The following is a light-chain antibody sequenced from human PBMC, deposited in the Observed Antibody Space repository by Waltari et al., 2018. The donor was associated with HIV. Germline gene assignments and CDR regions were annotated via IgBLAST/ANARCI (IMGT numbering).Light chain of an antibody. Sequence: SSELTQDPAVSVALGQTARITCQGNSLSSYYASWYQQKPRQYPVLVIYGKNNQPSGIPDCCAGSCSWNTAFVISTVAQAEDEADYYCNSRDGRDNRVFGGGTKLTVL. CDR3: NSRDGRDNRV. CDR2: GKN. CDR1: SLSSYY. J-gene: IGLJ3*02. V-gene: IGLV3-19*01.